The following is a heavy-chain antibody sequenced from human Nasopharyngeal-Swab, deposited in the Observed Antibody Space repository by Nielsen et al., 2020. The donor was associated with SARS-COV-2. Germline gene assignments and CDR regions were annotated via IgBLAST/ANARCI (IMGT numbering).Heavy chain of an antibody. D-gene: IGHD6-13*01. Sequence: GESLKISCAASGFSFSIYWMHWVRQPPGKGLVWVSGISSDESTTTYADSVKGRFTISRDNTKNTLYLQMNSLRTEDTALYYCASQWTAAGTLDYWGQGTLVTVSS. CDR2: ISSDESTT. CDR3: ASQWTAAGTLDY. V-gene: IGHV3-74*01. J-gene: IGHJ4*02. CDR1: GFSFSIYW.